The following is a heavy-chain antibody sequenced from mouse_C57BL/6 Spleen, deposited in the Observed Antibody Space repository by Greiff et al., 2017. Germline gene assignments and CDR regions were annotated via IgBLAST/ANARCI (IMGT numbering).Heavy chain of an antibody. CDR1: GFTFSSYG. V-gene: IGHV5-6*01. CDR2: ISSGGSYT. Sequence: VQLQQSGGDLVKPGGSLKLSCAASGFTFSSYGMSWVRQTPDKRLEWVATISSGGSYTYYPDSVKGRFTISRDNAKNTLYLQMSSLKSEDTAMYYFARPPYDGYLWYFDVWGTGTTVTVSS. J-gene: IGHJ1*03. D-gene: IGHD2-3*01. CDR3: ARPPYDGYLWYFDV.